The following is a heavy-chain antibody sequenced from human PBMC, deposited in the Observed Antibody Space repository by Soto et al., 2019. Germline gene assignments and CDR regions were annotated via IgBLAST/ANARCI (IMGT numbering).Heavy chain of an antibody. Sequence: GGSLRLSCAASGFTFSSYAMSWVRQAPGKGLEWVSAISGSGGSTYYADSVKGRFTISRDNSKNTLYLQMNSLRAEDTAVYYCAKDMVRRVIPPILXYWGQVTLVTVSS. D-gene: IGHD3-10*01. J-gene: IGHJ4*02. V-gene: IGHV3-23*01. CDR2: ISGSGGST. CDR3: AKDMVRRVIPPILXY. CDR1: GFTFSSYA.